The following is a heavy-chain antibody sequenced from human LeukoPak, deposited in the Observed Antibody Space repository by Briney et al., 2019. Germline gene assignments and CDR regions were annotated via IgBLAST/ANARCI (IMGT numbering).Heavy chain of an antibody. CDR3: ARTPQDYDSSGYLIDI. Sequence: PSETLSLTCTVSGGSISSYYWSWIRQPPGKGLEWIGYIYYSGSTNYNPSLKSRVTISVDTSKNQSSLKLSSVTAEDKAVYYCARTPQDYDSSGYLIDIWGQGTMVTVSS. V-gene: IGHV4-59*01. CDR1: GGSISSYY. CDR2: IYYSGST. D-gene: IGHD3-22*01. J-gene: IGHJ3*02.